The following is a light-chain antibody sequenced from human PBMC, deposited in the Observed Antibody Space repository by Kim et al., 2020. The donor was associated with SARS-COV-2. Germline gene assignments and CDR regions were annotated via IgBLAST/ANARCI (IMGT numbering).Light chain of an antibody. V-gene: IGLV3-1*01. CDR3: QAWDRSNVV. CDR2: QNV. CDR1: EVGEKY. J-gene: IGLJ2*01. Sequence: SYELTQPPSVSVSPGQTASITCSGDEVGEKYVSWYQLKPGQSPLLIIYQNVRRPSGIPERFSGSNSGNTATLTISGTQAMDEADYFCQAWDRSNVVFGGG.